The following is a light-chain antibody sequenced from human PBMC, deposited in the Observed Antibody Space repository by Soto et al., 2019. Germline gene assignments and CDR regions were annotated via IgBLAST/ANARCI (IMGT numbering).Light chain of an antibody. CDR1: TSDICGYKY. V-gene: IGLV2-11*01. Sequence: QSALTQPPSVSGSPGQSVTISCTGTTSDICGYKYVSWYQQLPGKAPKLMIFDVTKRPSGVPDRFSGSNSGNTASLTISGLQADDEAIYYCCSYARTTHVFGTGTKVTVL. CDR2: DVT. CDR3: CSYARTTHV. J-gene: IGLJ1*01.